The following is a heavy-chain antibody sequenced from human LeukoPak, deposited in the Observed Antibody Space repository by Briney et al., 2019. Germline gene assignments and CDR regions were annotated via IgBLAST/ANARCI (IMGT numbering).Heavy chain of an antibody. CDR1: GGSISSGGYY. V-gene: IGHV4-31*03. CDR2: IYYSGST. CDR3: AREGYGSGFDP. Sequence: PSENLSLTCTVSGGSISSGGYYWRWIRQHPGKGLQWIGYIYYSGSTYYNPSLKSRVTISVDRSKNQFSLKLSSVTAADTAVYYCAREGYGSGFDPWGQGTLVTVSS. J-gene: IGHJ5*02. D-gene: IGHD3-10*01.